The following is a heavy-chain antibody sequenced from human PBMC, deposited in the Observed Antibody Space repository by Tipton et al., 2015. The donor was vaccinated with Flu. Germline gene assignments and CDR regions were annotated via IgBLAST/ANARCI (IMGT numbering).Heavy chain of an antibody. D-gene: IGHD2-15*01. Sequence: QLVQSGAEVKKPGASVKVSCRASGYTFTSYYMHWVRQAPGQGLEWMGIINPSGGSTSYAQKFQGRVTMTRDTSTSTVYMELSSLRSEDTAVYYCARLAPYCSGGSCYSWDYWGQGTLVTVSS. CDR2: INPSGGST. CDR3: ARLAPYCSGGSCYSWDY. CDR1: GYTFTSYY. J-gene: IGHJ4*02. V-gene: IGHV1-46*01.